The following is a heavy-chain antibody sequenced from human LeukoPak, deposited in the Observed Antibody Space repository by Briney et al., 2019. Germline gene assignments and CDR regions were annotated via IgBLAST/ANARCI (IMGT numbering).Heavy chain of an antibody. CDR3: ARQSTIAAARIDP. CDR1: GGSISSYY. J-gene: IGHJ5*02. Sequence: NTSETLSLTCTVSGGSISSYYWSWIRQPPGKGLEWIGYIYYSGSTNYNPSLKSRVTISVDTSKNQFSLKLSSVTAADTAVYYCARQSTIAAARIDPWGQGTLVTVSS. V-gene: IGHV4-59*08. D-gene: IGHD6-25*01. CDR2: IYYSGST.